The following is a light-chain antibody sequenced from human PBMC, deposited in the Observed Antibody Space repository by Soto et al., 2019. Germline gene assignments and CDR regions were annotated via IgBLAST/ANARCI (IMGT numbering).Light chain of an antibody. CDR3: QQYYSTPQT. J-gene: IGKJ3*01. CDR1: QSVLYSSNNKNY. Sequence: DIVMTQSPDSLAVSLGERATINCKSSQSVLYSSNNKNYLAWYQQKPGQPPKLLIYWVSTRESGVPDRFSGSGSGTDFTLTISSLQDEDVAVYYCQQYYSTPQTFGHATKVDIK. V-gene: IGKV4-1*01. CDR2: WVS.